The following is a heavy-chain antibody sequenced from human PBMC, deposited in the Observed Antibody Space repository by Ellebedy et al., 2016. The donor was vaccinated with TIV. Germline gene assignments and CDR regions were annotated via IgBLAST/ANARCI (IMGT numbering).Heavy chain of an antibody. J-gene: IGHJ4*02. CDR1: GFSVTNNY. D-gene: IGHD3-9*01. V-gene: IGHV3-53*01. CDR2: IYAGGTT. Sequence: GGSLRLSCAASGFSVTNNYMSWVRQAPGQGLEWVSLIYAGGTTNYADSVKGRFTISIDTSSNTVHLEMNSLRAEDTAIYYCARVDILRWCYFDSWGQGTLVTVSS. CDR3: ARVDILRWCYFDS.